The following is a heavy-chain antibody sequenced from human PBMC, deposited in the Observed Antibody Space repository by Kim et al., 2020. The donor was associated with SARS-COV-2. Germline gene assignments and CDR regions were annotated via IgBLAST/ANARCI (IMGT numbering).Heavy chain of an antibody. D-gene: IGHD3-10*01. Sequence: GGSLRLSCAASGFTVSSNYMSWVRQAPGKGLEWVSVIYSGGSTYYADSVKGRFTISRHNSKNTLYLQMNSLRAEDTAVYYCARDLGYGSGSYRPYYYYYGMDVWGQGTTVTVSS. CDR3: ARDLGYGSGSYRPYYYYYGMDV. V-gene: IGHV3-53*04. J-gene: IGHJ6*02. CDR1: GFTVSSNY. CDR2: IYSGGST.